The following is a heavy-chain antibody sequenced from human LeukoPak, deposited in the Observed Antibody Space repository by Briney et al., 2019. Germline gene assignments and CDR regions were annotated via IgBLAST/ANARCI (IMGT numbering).Heavy chain of an antibody. CDR3: AKGQYDYVWGSYRPLYLDY. J-gene: IGHJ4*02. CDR2: ISYDGSNK. CDR1: GFTFSSYG. Sequence: GRSLRLSCAASGFTFSSYGMRWVRPAPGKGLEWVAVISYDGSNKYYADSVKGRFTLSRDNSKNTLYLQMNSLRAEDTAVYYCAKGQYDYVWGSYRPLYLDYWGQGTLVTVSS. V-gene: IGHV3-30*18. D-gene: IGHD3-16*02.